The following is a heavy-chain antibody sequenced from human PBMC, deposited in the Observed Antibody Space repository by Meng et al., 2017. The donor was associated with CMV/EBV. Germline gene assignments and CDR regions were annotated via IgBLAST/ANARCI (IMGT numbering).Heavy chain of an antibody. V-gene: IGHV3-53*01. Sequence: GESLKISCAASGFTVSSNYMSWVRQAPGKGLEWVSVIYSGGSTYYADSVKGRFTISRDNSKNTLYLQMNSLRAEDTAVYYCARVGYSNYEPLYYYGMDVWGQGTTVTVSS. CDR1: GFTVSSNY. J-gene: IGHJ6*02. D-gene: IGHD4-11*01. CDR3: ARVGYSNYEPLYYYGMDV. CDR2: IYSGGST.